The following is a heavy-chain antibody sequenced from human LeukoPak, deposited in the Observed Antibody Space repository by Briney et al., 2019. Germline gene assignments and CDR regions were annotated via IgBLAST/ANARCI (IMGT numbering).Heavy chain of an antibody. CDR3: ARDRIKSGSYYFDY. V-gene: IGHV3-48*01. CDR1: AFTFSDYS. J-gene: IGHJ4*02. CDR2: ISGRSSTI. D-gene: IGHD1-26*01. Sequence: GGSLRLSCAASAFTFSDYSMNWIRQAPGKGLEWISYISGRSSTIYYADSVKGRFTISRDNAKNSMYLQMNSLRAEDTAVYYCARDRIKSGSYYFDYWGQGTLVTVSS.